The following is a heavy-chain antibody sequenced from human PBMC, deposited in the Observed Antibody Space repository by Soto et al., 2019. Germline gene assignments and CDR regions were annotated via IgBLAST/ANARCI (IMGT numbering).Heavy chain of an antibody. D-gene: IGHD2-8*01. V-gene: IGHV1-18*04. CDR2: ISAYNGNT. CDR3: ARGPFVLMVYAILDYYYGMDV. Sequence: ASVKVSCKASGYTFTSYGISWVRQAPGQGLEWMGWISAYNGNTNYAQKLQGRVTMTTDTSTSTAYMELRSLRSDDTAVYYCARGPFVLMVYAILDYYYGMDVWGQGTTVTVSS. CDR1: GYTFTSYG. J-gene: IGHJ6*02.